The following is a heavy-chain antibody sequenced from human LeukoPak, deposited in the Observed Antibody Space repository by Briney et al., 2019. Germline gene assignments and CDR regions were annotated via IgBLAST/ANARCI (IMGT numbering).Heavy chain of an antibody. J-gene: IGHJ6*02. CDR2: ISTSRDNT. CDR3: ARAIVRRYGMDV. V-gene: IGHV3-23*01. CDR1: RFTFSTSA. D-gene: IGHD3-16*02. Sequence: PGGSLRLSCAASRFTFSTSAMSWVRQAPGKGLEWVSVISTSRDNTYYADSVKGRFTVSRDISKNTLYLQMNSLRAEDTAVYYCARAIVRRYGMDVWGQGTTVTVSS.